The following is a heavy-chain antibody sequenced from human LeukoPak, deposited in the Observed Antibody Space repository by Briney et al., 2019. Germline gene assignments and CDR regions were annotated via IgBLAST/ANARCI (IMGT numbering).Heavy chain of an antibody. V-gene: IGHV4-59*12. D-gene: IGHD3-10*01. CDR1: GGSISSYY. CDR3: ARLSTMVRGVIIMGVDY. J-gene: IGHJ4*02. Sequence: SETLSLTCTVSGGSISSYYWSWIRQPPGKGLEWIGYIYYSGSTNYNPSPKSRVTISVDTSKNQFSLKLSSVTAADTAVYYCARLSTMVRGVIIMGVDYWGQGTLVTVSS. CDR2: IYYSGST.